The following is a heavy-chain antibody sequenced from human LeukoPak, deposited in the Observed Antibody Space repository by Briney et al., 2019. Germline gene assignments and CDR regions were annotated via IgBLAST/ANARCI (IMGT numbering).Heavy chain of an antibody. J-gene: IGHJ5*02. D-gene: IGHD5-24*01. CDR1: GDSVSSNSAA. CDR2: TYYRSKWSS. V-gene: IGHV6-1*01. Sequence: SQTPSLTCAISGDSVSSNSAAWNWIRQSPSRGLEWLGRTYYRSKWSSSYAVSAKSRITVTPDTLKNQFSLHLDSVTPDDTAVYYCARTINGYIDAWGQGTLDTVSS. CDR3: ARTINGYIDA.